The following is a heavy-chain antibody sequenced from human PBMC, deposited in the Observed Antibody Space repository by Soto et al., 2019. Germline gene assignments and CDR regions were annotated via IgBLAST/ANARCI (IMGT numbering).Heavy chain of an antibody. Sequence: ASVKVSCKASGGTFSSYAISWVRQAPGQGLEWMGGIIPIFGTANYAQKFQGRVTITADESTSTAYMELSSLRSEDTAVYYCASNVLRGYSPTYYGMDVWGQGTTVTVSS. CDR1: GGTFSSYA. D-gene: IGHD5-18*01. J-gene: IGHJ6*02. V-gene: IGHV1-69*13. CDR2: IIPIFGTA. CDR3: ASNVLRGYSPTYYGMDV.